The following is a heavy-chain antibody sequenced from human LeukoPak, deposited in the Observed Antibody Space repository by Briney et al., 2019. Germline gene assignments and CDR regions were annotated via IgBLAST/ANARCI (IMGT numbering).Heavy chain of an antibody. CDR3: ARARSYYDSSSAFDI. CDR1: GYTFTGYY. CDR2: INPNSGGT. D-gene: IGHD3-22*01. J-gene: IGHJ3*02. V-gene: IGHV1-2*02. Sequence: ASVKVSCKASGYTFTGYYMHWVRQAPGQGLEWMGWINPNSGGTNYAQKFQGRVTMTRDTSISTAYMELSRLRSDDTAVYYCARARSYYDSSSAFDIWGQGTMVTVSP.